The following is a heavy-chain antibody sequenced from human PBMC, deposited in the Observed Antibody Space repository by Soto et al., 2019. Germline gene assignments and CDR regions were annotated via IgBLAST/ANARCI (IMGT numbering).Heavy chain of an antibody. J-gene: IGHJ4*02. Sequence: ASVKVSCNASGYTFNTYAITWVRQAPGQGLEWMGWISGYNGNTNYAQTLQGRGTMTTDTSTSTAYLELRSLRSDDTAVYYCARIRWFGELYVGWDYWGQGTLVTVSS. D-gene: IGHD3-10*01. CDR1: GYTFNTYA. CDR3: ARIRWFGELYVGWDY. V-gene: IGHV1-18*01. CDR2: ISGYNGNT.